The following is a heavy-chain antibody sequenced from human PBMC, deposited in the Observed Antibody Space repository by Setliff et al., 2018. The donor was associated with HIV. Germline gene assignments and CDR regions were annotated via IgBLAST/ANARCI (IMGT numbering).Heavy chain of an antibody. J-gene: IGHJ3*02. V-gene: IGHV4-39*01. CDR2: IYYSGST. CDR3: ARRSSWYGDAFDI. D-gene: IGHD6-13*01. CDR1: GASISSSSYY. Sequence: ETLSLTCTVSGASISSSSYYWDWIRQPPGKGLEWIGSIYYSGSTYYNPSLKRRVTISVDTSKNQFSLKLSSVTAADTAVYYCARRSSWYGDAFDIWGQGTMVTVSS.